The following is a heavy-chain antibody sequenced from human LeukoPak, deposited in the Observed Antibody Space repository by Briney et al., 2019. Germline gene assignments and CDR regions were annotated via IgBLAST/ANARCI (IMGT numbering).Heavy chain of an antibody. CDR3: ARPYCGGDCYSAFDI. D-gene: IGHD2-21*02. Sequence: GESLKISCKGSGYSFTSYWTGWVRQMPGKGLEWMGIIYPGDSDTRYSPSFQGQVTISADKSISTAYLQWSSLKASDTAMYYCARPYCGGDCYSAFDIWGQGTMVTVSS. V-gene: IGHV5-51*01. CDR1: GYSFTSYW. CDR2: IYPGDSDT. J-gene: IGHJ3*02.